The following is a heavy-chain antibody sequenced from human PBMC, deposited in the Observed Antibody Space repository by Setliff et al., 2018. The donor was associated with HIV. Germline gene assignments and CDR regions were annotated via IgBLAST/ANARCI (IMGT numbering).Heavy chain of an antibody. D-gene: IGHD3-10*01. Sequence: GGSLRLSCVASGFTFGSYEMNWVRQAPGKGLEWVSNIGSIGSGGATHYADSVKGRFTISRDNSKNTLYLQMNSLRAEDTAVYYCAKDYLRGLWVWGQGTLVTVSS. CDR2: IGSIGSGGAT. CDR1: GFTFGSYE. CDR3: AKDYLRGLWV. J-gene: IGHJ4*02. V-gene: IGHV3-48*03.